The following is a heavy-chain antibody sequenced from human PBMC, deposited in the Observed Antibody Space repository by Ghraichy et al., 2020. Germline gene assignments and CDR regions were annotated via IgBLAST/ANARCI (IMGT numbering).Heavy chain of an antibody. D-gene: IGHD6-13*01. Sequence: GGSLRLSCAASGFTFSSSAMSWVRQAQGKGPEWVSAISGSGGSTYYADSVKGRFTISRDNSKNTLYLQVNFLRAEDTAVYYCAKAAPGSSSLGYWGQGALVTVSS. J-gene: IGHJ4*02. CDR2: ISGSGGST. V-gene: IGHV3-23*01. CDR1: GFTFSSSA. CDR3: AKAAPGSSSLGY.